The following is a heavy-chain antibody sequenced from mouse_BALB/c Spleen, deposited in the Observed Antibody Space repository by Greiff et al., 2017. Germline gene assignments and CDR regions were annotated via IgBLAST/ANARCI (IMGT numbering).Heavy chain of an antibody. Sequence: EVKLVESGGGLVQPGGSRKLSCAASGFTFSSFGMHWVRQAPEKGLEWVAYISSGSSTIYYADTVKGRFTISRDNPKNTLFLQMTSLRSEDTAMYYCARSSYGNFAYWGQGTLVTVSA. CDR2: ISSGSSTI. CDR1: GFTFSSFG. CDR3: ARSSYGNFAY. V-gene: IGHV5-17*02. J-gene: IGHJ3*01. D-gene: IGHD2-10*02.